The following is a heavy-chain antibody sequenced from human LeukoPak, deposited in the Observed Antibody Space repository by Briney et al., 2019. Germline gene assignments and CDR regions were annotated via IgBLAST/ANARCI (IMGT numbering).Heavy chain of an antibody. Sequence: ASVKVSCKASGYTFTSYGISWVRQAPGQGLEWMGWTSAYNGNTNYAQKLQGRVTMTTDTSTSTAYMELRSLRSDDTAVYYCARDRLSDYDFWSGYSPDAFDIWGQGTMVTVSS. D-gene: IGHD3-3*01. CDR2: TSAYNGNT. CDR3: ARDRLSDYDFWSGYSPDAFDI. J-gene: IGHJ3*02. CDR1: GYTFTSYG. V-gene: IGHV1-18*01.